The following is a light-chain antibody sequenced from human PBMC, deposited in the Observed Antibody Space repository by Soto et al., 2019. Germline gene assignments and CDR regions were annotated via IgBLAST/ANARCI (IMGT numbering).Light chain of an antibody. V-gene: IGLV1-40*01. CDR3: QSYDTSVSGARG. CDR2: RNH. Sequence: QSLLTQPPSVSGAPGQRVTISCTGSRSNIGAGYDVHWYQQIPGTAPKLLIYRNHDRPSGVPDRFSGSKSGTSASLAITGLQAEDEADYYCQSYDTSVSGARGSGGGTKVTV. J-gene: IGLJ3*02. CDR1: RSNIGAGYD.